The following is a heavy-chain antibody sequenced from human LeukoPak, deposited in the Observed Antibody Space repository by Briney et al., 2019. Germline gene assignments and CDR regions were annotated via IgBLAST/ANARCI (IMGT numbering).Heavy chain of an antibody. Sequence: PSETLSLTCTVSGGSISSYYWSWIRQPPGKGLEWIGYIYYSGSTNYNPSLKSRVTISVDTSKNQFSLKLNSVTAADTAVYYCARAPYGSGSYYYYGMDVWGQGTTVTVSS. CDR3: ARAPYGSGSYYYYGMDV. CDR1: GGSISSYY. J-gene: IGHJ6*02. D-gene: IGHD3-10*01. CDR2: IYYSGST. V-gene: IGHV4-59*01.